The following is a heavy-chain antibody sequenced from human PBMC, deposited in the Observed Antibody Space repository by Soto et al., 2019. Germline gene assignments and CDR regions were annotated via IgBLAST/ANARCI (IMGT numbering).Heavy chain of an antibody. D-gene: IGHD1-26*01. CDR1: GGTFSSYT. CDR3: AIGSTYSGEFEF. CDR2: FVPIVGTT. V-gene: IGHV1-69*01. J-gene: IGHJ4*02. Sequence: VQLVQSGAEVKQPGSSVEVSCKASGGTFSSYTVTWVRQAPGQGLEWMGGFVPIVGTTDYSQNFQGRLTITADESATTGYMELSSLTSDDTARYYCAIGSTYSGEFEFWGQGTLVTVSS.